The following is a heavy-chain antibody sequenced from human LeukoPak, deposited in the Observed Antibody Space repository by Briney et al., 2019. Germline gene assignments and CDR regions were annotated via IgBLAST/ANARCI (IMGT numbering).Heavy chain of an antibody. J-gene: IGHJ4*02. D-gene: IGHD2-21*02. CDR3: ARDLGVVTAMHAYFDY. CDR2: INPNSGGT. Sequence: ASVKVSCKASGYTFTGYYMHWVRQAPGQGLEWMGWINPNSGGTNYAQKFQGRVTMTRDTSISTAYMELSRLRSDDTAVYYCARDLGVVTAMHAYFDYWGQGTLVTVSS. CDR1: GYTFTGYY. V-gene: IGHV1-2*02.